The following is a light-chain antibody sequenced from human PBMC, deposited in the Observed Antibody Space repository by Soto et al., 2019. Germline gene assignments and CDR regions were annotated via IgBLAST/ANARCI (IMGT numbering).Light chain of an antibody. V-gene: IGLV1-47*01. CDR3: SSYAISSSLII. J-gene: IGLJ2*01. CDR2: RNN. CDR1: SSNIGSNY. Sequence: QSVLTQPPSASGTPGQRVNISCSGSSSNIGSNYVYWYRQFPGTAPKLLIQRNNQRPSGVPARFSGSKSGTSASLAISGLRSEDEADYYCSSYAISSSLIIFGGGTKLTVL.